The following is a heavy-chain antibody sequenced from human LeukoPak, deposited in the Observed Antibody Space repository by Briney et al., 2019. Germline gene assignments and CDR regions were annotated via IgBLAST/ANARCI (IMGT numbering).Heavy chain of an antibody. D-gene: IGHD3-16*01. CDR1: GFTFSSYA. CDR3: AKGAGSYDYVWGSYTSPPSYYMDV. Sequence: PGGSLRLSCAASGFTFSSYAMHWVRQAPGKGLEWVAVISYDGSNKYYADSVKGRFTISRDNSKNTLYLQMNSLRAEDTAVYYCAKGAGSYDYVWGSYTSPPSYYMDVWGKGTTVTISS. J-gene: IGHJ6*03. V-gene: IGHV3-30*04. CDR2: ISYDGSNK.